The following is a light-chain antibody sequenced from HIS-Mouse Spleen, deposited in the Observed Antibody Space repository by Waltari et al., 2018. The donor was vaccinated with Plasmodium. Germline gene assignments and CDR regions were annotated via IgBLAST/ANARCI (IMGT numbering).Light chain of an antibody. J-gene: IGLJ3*02. CDR3: YSTDSSGNHRV. CDR1: ALPKKY. Sequence: SYELTQPPSVSVSPGQTARITCSGDALPKKYAYWYQQKSGQAPVLVIYEDSKRTSGSPERFSGSSSGTMATVTISGAQVEEEADYYCYSTDSSGNHRVFGGGTKLTVL. V-gene: IGLV3-10*01. CDR2: EDS.